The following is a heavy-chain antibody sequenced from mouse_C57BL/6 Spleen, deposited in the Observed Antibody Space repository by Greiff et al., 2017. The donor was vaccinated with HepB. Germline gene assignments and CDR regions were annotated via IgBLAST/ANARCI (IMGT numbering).Heavy chain of an antibody. V-gene: IGHV6-3*01. CDR3: TGGYYVDY. CDR2: IRLKSDNYAT. CDR1: GFTFSNYW. Sequence: EVKLMESGGGLVQPGGSMKLSCVASGFTFSNYWMNWVRQYPEKGLEWVAQIRLKSDNYATNYAESVKGRFTISRDDSKSSVYLQMNNLRAEDTGIYYCTGGYYVDYWGQGTTLTVSS. J-gene: IGHJ2*01.